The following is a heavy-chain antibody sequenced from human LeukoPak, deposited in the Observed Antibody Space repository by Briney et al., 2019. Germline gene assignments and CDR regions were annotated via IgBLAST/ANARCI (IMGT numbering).Heavy chain of an antibody. J-gene: IGHJ4*02. CDR3: ARGGNTRNYYGDY. V-gene: IGHV4-38-2*02. D-gene: IGHD3-10*01. Sequence: PSETLSLTCTVSGYSISSGSYWGWIRQPPGKGLEWIGSIHHSGSIYNNPSLKSRVTISVDTSKNQFSLKLSSVTAADTAVYYCARGGNTRNYYGDYWGQGTLVTVSS. CDR2: IHHSGSI. CDR1: GYSISSGSY.